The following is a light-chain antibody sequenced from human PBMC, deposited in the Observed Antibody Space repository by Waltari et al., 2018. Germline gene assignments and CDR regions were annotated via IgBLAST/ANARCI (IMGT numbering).Light chain of an antibody. J-gene: IGKJ3*01. CDR2: DAS. CDR1: HDISNY. V-gene: IGKV1-33*01. CDR3: QQYDNLALFT. Sequence: DIQMTQSPSSLSASVGDRVTITCQASHDISNYLNWYQQKPGKAPKLLIYDASNLETGVPSRFSGSGSGTDFTFTISSLQPEDIATYYCQQYDNLALFTFGPGTKVDIK.